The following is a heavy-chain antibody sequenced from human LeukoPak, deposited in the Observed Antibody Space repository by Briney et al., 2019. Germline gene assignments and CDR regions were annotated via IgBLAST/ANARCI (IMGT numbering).Heavy chain of an antibody. V-gene: IGHV1-24*01. D-gene: IGHD1-1*01. J-gene: IGHJ3*01. CDR3: ATNGLRGDHLQPADTFDV. CDR2: FDPENVGM. Sequence: GASVKVSLKGSGYTLTELAIDWVWQAPGTGIEWVWVFDPENVGMGYAHNFQGTVSVTEDTSTDPAYMQLSSLRPGDTAVYYCATNGLRGDHLQPADTFDVWGQGTMVTVSA. CDR1: GYTLTELA.